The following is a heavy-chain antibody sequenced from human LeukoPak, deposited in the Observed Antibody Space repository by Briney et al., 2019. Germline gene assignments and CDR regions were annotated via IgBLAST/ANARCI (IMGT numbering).Heavy chain of an antibody. J-gene: IGHJ4*02. CDR1: GYSFTSKW. CDR3: ARPDYFASHD. Sequence: GESLKISCKGSGYSFTSKWIGWVRQMPGKGLEWMAIIYPDDSRTKYSPSFQGQVTISVDRSINTAYLQWSSLRASDTAMYYCARPDYFASHDWGQGTLVTVSS. V-gene: IGHV5-51*01. CDR2: IYPDDSRT. D-gene: IGHD2/OR15-2a*01.